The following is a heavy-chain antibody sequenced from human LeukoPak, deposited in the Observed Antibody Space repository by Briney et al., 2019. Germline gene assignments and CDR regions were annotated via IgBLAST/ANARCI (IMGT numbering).Heavy chain of an antibody. D-gene: IGHD2/OR15-2a*01. Sequence: SQTLSLTCAVSGGSISSGGYSWSWIRQPPGKGPEWIGYIYHSGSTYYNPSLKSRVTISVDRSKNQFSLKLSSVTAADTAVYYCAGHHPRNTVDFWGQGTLVTVSS. CDR3: AGHHPRNTVDF. CDR2: IYHSGST. V-gene: IGHV4-30-2*01. CDR1: GGSISSGGYS. J-gene: IGHJ4*02.